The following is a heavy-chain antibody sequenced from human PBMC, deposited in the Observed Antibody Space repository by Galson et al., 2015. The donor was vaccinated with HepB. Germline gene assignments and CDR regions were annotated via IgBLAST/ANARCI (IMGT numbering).Heavy chain of an antibody. CDR2: FDPEHAEI. D-gene: IGHD2-8*01. V-gene: IGHV1-24*01. CDR1: GDTLTNLS. J-gene: IGHJ6*03. CDR3: ARRKYCTNSIYYKTCSSYYMDV. Sequence: SVKVSCKVSGDTLTNLSMHWVRQAPGKGLEWMGGFDPEHAEIIYAQKFQGRVTMTEDTSTDTAYMVLSSLRSEDTAVYYCARRKYCTNSIYYKTCSSYYMDVWGKGTTVTVSS.